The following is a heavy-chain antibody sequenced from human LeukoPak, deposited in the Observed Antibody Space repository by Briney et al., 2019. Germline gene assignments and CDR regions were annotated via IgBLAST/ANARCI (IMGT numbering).Heavy chain of an antibody. V-gene: IGHV3-48*01. CDR1: GFTFSSYS. CDR3: ARDRRVTMIVVVITDAFDI. J-gene: IGHJ3*02. Sequence: PGGSLRLSCAASGFTFSSYSMNWVRQAPGEGLEWVSYISSSSSTIYYADSVKGRFTISRDNAKNSLYLQMNSLRAEDTAVYYCARDRRVTMIVVVITDAFDIWGQGTMVTVSS. CDR2: ISSSSSTI. D-gene: IGHD3-22*01.